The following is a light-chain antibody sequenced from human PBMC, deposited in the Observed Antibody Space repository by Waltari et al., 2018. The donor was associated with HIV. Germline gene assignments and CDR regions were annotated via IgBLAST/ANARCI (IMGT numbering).Light chain of an antibody. V-gene: IGKV3-20*01. J-gene: IGKJ4*01. CDR2: GAS. CDR1: QSADNSY. Sequence: EIVLTQSPGTLSLSPGQRATLPCRASQSADNSYLAWYQQKPGQAPRLLIYGASGRATGIPDRFSGSESGTDFTLTISRLEPEDFAVYYCQQYGSSRGTFGGGTKVEIK. CDR3: QQYGSSRGT.